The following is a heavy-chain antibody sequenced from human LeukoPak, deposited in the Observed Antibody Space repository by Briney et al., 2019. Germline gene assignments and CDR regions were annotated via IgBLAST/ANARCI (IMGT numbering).Heavy chain of an antibody. Sequence: ASVKVPCKVSGYMFNELSMHWVRQAPGKGLEWMGGFDPEHGETVYAENFQGRVTLTEDTFTETAYMDLSSLRSEDTAVYYCATDTADKNDGFDIWGQGTMVTVSS. CDR1: GYMFNELS. V-gene: IGHV1-24*01. CDR2: FDPEHGET. D-gene: IGHD3-9*01. J-gene: IGHJ3*02. CDR3: ATDTADKNDGFDI.